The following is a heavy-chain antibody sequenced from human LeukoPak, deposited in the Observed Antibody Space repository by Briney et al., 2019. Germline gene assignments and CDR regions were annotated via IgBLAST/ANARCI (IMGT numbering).Heavy chain of an antibody. J-gene: IGHJ4*02. CDR1: GGSISSYY. D-gene: IGHD6-25*01. V-gene: IGHV4-39*01. CDR3: ARRDSSGVVPRWDY. CDR2: IYYSGST. Sequence: PSETLSLTCTVSGGSISSYYWGWIRQPPGKGLEWIGSIYYSGSTYYNPSLKSRVTISVDTSKNQFSLKLRSVTAADTAVYYCARRDSSGVVPRWDYWGQGTLVTVSS.